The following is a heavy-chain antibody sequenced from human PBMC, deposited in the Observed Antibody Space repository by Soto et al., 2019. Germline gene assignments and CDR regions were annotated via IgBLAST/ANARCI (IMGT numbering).Heavy chain of an antibody. J-gene: IGHJ3*01. CDR3: AKDLCTRRGAFYV. V-gene: IGHV4-30-2*01. Sequence: QLQLQESGSGLVKTSQTLSLTCAVSGDSIRIASYSWSWIRQPPGKGLEWVAYITHQGFTYFNPSLKSRLSISVDTSKSQVSLTLTCVTAADTAVYYCAKDLCTRRGAFYVWGRGAMVTVAS. CDR1: GDSIRIASYS. CDR2: ITHQGFT.